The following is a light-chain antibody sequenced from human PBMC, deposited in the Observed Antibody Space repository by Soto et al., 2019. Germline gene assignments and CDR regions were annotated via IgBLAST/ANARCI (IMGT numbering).Light chain of an antibody. Sequence: QSVLTQPPSASGSPGQSVTISCTGTSSDVGGYNYVSWYQQHPGKAPKLMIHEVTKRPSGVPDRFSGSKSGNTASLTVSGLQAEDEADYYCSSYAGSNNLVFGGGTQVTFL. CDR1: SSDVGGYNY. J-gene: IGLJ2*01. CDR2: EVT. CDR3: SSYAGSNNLV. V-gene: IGLV2-8*01.